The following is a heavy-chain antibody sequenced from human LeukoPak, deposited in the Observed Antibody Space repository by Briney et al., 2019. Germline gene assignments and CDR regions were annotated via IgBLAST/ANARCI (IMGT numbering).Heavy chain of an antibody. D-gene: IGHD3-16*02. CDR1: GFTFSSYG. CDR3: AKDGMVMITFGGVIAEYYFDY. J-gene: IGHJ4*02. V-gene: IGHV3-30*18. CDR2: ISYDGSNK. Sequence: GGSLRLSCAASGFTFSSYGMHWVRQAPGKGLEWVAVISYDGSNKYYADSVKGRFTISRDNSKNTLYLQTNSLRAEDTAVYYCAKDGMVMITFGGVIAEYYFDYWGQGTLVTVSS.